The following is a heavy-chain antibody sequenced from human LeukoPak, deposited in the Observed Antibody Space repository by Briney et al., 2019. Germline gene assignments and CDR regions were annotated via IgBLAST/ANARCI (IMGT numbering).Heavy chain of an antibody. D-gene: IGHD2-2*01. Sequence: ASVKVSCKVSGYTLTELSMHWVRQAPGEGLEWMGGFDPEDGETIYAQKFQGRVTMTEDTSTDTAYMELSSLRSEDTAVYYCATQVPANGGNWFDPWGQGTLVTVSS. CDR1: GYTLTELS. CDR3: ATQVPANGGNWFDP. J-gene: IGHJ5*02. V-gene: IGHV1-24*01. CDR2: FDPEDGET.